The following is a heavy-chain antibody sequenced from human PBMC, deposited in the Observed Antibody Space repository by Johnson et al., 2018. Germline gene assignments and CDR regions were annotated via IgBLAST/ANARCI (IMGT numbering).Heavy chain of an antibody. CDR3: ARYHYDSSGFEGFDV. CDR2: MYTSGST. V-gene: IGHV3-66*02. D-gene: IGHD3-22*01. Sequence: VQLVESGGGLARPGGSLRVSCAASGFSVSDNYMSWVRQASGKGPEWVSIMYTSGSTYYAESVKGRFTISRDNSSNTLYLQMNSLRPEDTAVYFGARYHYDSSGFEGFDVWGQGTMVTVYS. J-gene: IGHJ3*01. CDR1: GFSVSDNY.